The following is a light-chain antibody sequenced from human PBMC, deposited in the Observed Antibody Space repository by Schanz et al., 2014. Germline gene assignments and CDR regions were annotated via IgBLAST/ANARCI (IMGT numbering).Light chain of an antibody. CDR1: SSDVGGYNY. Sequence: QSALTQPASVSGSPGQSITISCTGTSSDVGGYNYVSWYQQHPGKAPKVILYEGIKRPSGVSNRFSGRFSGSNSVNTASLAISGLQPEDEADYYCCSYTGSGMLFGGGTKLTVL. CDR2: EGI. CDR3: CSYTGSGML. V-gene: IGLV2-23*01. J-gene: IGLJ2*01.